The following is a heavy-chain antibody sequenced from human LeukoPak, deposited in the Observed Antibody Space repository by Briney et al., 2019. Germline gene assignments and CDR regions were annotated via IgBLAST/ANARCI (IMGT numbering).Heavy chain of an antibody. J-gene: IGHJ5*02. CDR2: INYSGST. CDR3: ARDMTDWWFDP. CDR1: GGSISSGGHY. V-gene: IGHV4-31*03. Sequence: PSETLSLTCTVSGGSISSGGHYWSWIRQRPGKGLEWIGYINYSGSTYYNPSLKSRVTISVDTSKNQFSLKLSSVTAADTAVYYCARDMTDWWFDPWGQGTLVTVSS. D-gene: IGHD3-9*01.